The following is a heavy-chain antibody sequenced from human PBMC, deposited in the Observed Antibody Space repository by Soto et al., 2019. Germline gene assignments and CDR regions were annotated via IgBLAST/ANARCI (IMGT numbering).Heavy chain of an antibody. CDR3: AKDKLPMVNSDAFDI. J-gene: IGHJ3*02. CDR1: EFTFSSYA. Sequence: GGSLRLSCAASEFTFSSYAMSWVRQAPGKGLEWVSAISGSGGSTYYADSVKGRFTISRDNSKNTLYLQMNSLRAEDTAVYYCAKDKLPMVNSDAFDIWGQGTMVTVSS. D-gene: IGHD5-18*01. V-gene: IGHV3-23*01. CDR2: ISGSGGST.